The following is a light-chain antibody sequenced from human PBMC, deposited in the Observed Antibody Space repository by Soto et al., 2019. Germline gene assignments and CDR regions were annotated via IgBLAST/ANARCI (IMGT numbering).Light chain of an antibody. V-gene: IGKV1-5*01. CDR1: QSISSL. J-gene: IGKJ1*01. Sequence: MTQSPSTLSASVGDRVTITCRVSQSISSLLAWYQQKPGKAPKLLIYDASSLESGVPSRFSGSGSGTEFTLTISSLQPDDFATYYCQQYNSYSPWMFGQLTMV. CDR2: DAS. CDR3: QQYNSYSPWM.